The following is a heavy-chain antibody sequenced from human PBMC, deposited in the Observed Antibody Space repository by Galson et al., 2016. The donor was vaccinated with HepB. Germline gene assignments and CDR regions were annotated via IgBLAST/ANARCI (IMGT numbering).Heavy chain of an antibody. V-gene: IGHV3-21*01. Sequence: SLRLSCAASGFSFSIYNIHWVRQAPGKGLEWISSISRRSSYIYYADSVEGRFTISRDDAKNALYLQMNSLRAEDTAVYFCARGADYDRSGEEYFQHWGQGTLVTVPS. CDR1: GFSFSIYN. CDR2: ISRRSSYI. CDR3: ARGADYDRSGEEYFQH. D-gene: IGHD3-22*01. J-gene: IGHJ1*01.